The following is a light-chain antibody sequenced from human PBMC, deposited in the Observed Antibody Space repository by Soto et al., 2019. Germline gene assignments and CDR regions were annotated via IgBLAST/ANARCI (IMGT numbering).Light chain of an antibody. CDR1: SSNIGNNF. CDR3: RSWDKSVSAYL. J-gene: IGLJ1*01. Sequence: QSVLTQPPSVSAAPGQRVTISCSGSSSNIGNNFVSWYQQLPGTAPKLLIYDNNQRPSGISDRFSGFKSGTSATLGITGLQTGEEADYYCRSWDKSVSAYLFGTGTKVTV. V-gene: IGLV1-51*01. CDR2: DNN.